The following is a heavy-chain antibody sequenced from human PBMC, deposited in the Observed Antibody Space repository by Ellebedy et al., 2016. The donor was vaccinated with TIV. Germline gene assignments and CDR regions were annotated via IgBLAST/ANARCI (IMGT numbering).Heavy chain of an antibody. D-gene: IGHD6-6*01. J-gene: IGHJ5*02. CDR2: INHSGST. CDR1: GGSFSGYY. V-gene: IGHV4-34*01. Sequence: SETLSLXXAVYGGSFSGYYWSWIRQPPGKGLEWIGEINHSGSTNYNPSLKSRVTISVDTSKNQFSLKLSSVTAADTAVYYCARDQYSSSSHWFNPWGQGTLVTVSS. CDR3: ARDQYSSSSHWFNP.